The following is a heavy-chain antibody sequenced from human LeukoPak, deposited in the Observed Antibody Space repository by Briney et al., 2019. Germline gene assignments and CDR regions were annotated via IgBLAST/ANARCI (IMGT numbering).Heavy chain of an antibody. D-gene: IGHD5-12*01. CDR1: GYDFTNYA. Sequence: ASVKVSCKASGYDFTNYAIHWVRQAPGQRLEWMGWINAGNGNTEYSQKFQGRVTLTRDTSANTAYMELSSLRSEDTAVYYCARGRGNSGYDWPYFDFWGQGTLVTVSS. CDR2: INAGNGNT. J-gene: IGHJ4*02. V-gene: IGHV1-3*01. CDR3: ARGRGNSGYDWPYFDF.